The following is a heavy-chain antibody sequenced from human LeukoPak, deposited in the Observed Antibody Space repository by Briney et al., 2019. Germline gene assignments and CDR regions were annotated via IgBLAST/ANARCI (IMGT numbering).Heavy chain of an antibody. J-gene: IGHJ4*02. V-gene: IGHV4-31*03. D-gene: IGHD2-8*02. CDR3: ARGPRGPWYYFDY. CDR1: GGSISSGGYY. CDR2: IYYSGST. Sequence: SETLSRTCTVSGGSISSGGYYWSWIRQHPGKGLEWIGYIYYSGSTYYNPSLKSRVTISVDTSKNQFSLKLSSVTAADTAVYYCARGPRGPWYYFDYWGQGTLVTVSS.